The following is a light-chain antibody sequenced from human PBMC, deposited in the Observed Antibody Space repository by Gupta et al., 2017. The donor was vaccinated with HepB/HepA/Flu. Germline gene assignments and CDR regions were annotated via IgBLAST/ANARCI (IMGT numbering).Light chain of an antibody. J-gene: IGKJ2*01. CDR1: KSISSS. CDR2: LAF. V-gene: IGKV1-39*01. CDR3: QQTYGTPYT. Sequence: DIQMTQSPSSLSASVGDRVTITCRPSKSISSSLSWYQQKPGTAPQLLIYLAFSLQSGVPSRFSGSGSGTDFTLTITSLQPEDFATYFCQQTYGTPYTFGQGSQLEIK.